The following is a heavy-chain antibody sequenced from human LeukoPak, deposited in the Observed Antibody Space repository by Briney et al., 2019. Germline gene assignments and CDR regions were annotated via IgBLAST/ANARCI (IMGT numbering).Heavy chain of an antibody. Sequence: ASVKVSCKASGGTFSSYAISWVRQAPGQGLEWMGIINPSGGSTSYAQKFQGRVTMTRDTSTSTVYMELSSLRSEDTAVYYCARVPEDHYDSLGYWGQGTLVTVSS. D-gene: IGHD3-22*01. J-gene: IGHJ4*02. V-gene: IGHV1-46*01. CDR1: GGTFSSYA. CDR2: INPSGGST. CDR3: ARVPEDHYDSLGY.